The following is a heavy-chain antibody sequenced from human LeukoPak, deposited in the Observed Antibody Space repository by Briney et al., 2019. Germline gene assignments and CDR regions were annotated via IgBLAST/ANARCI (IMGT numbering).Heavy chain of an antibody. J-gene: IGHJ3*02. Sequence: ASVKVSCKASGGTFISYAISWVRQAPGQGLEWMGGIIPIFGTANYAQKFQGRVTITADESTSTAYMELSSLRSEDTAVYYCARDPIDSSGYYYSAFDIWGQGTMVTVSS. CDR3: ARDPIDSSGYYYSAFDI. CDR2: IIPIFGTA. D-gene: IGHD3-22*01. CDR1: GGTFISYA. V-gene: IGHV1-69*01.